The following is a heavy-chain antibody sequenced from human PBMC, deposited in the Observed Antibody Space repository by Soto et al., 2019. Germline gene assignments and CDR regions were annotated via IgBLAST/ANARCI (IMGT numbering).Heavy chain of an antibody. CDR3: ARPPFPGCINGVCYPCDH. CDR2: INPSGGST. Sequence: QVQLVQSGAEVKKPGVSVKVSCKASGYTFTHYYIHWVRQAPGQGLEWMGMINPSGGSTDYAQKFQGRVTMTTDTSTTTVYMELSSLRSDDTAVYYCARPPFPGCINGVCYPCDHWGQGTLVTVSS. D-gene: IGHD2-8*01. V-gene: IGHV1-46*01. J-gene: IGHJ4*02. CDR1: GYTFTHYY.